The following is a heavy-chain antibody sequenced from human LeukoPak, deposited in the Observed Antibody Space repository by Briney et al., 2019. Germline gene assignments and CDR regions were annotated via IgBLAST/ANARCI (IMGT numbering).Heavy chain of an antibody. CDR2: IYYSGST. D-gene: IGHD2-21*02. CDR3: ARENRGSDSLDY. CDR1: GGSIRSSYYY. V-gene: IGHV4-61*01. Sequence: SETLSLTCTVSGGSIRSSYYYWSWIRQPPGKGLEWIGYIYYSGSTSYNPSLKSRVTMSVDTSKNQFSLKLNSVTAADTALYYCARENRGSDSLDYWGQGTLVTVSS. J-gene: IGHJ4*02.